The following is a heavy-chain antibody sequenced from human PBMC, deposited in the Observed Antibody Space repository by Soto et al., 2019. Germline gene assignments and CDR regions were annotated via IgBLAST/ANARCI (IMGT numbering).Heavy chain of an antibody. CDR3: ARHVGFGDPSHFDP. J-gene: IGHJ5*02. D-gene: IGHD3-16*01. CDR1: GGSINSSRYY. CDR2: VYYRGNT. Sequence: KPSETLSLTCTVSGGSINSSRYYWGWIRQSPGKGLEWIASVYYRGNTYDNPSLKSRVTISVDMSKTQFSLKLSSVTAADTALYYCARHVGFGDPSHFDPWGQGTLVTVSS. V-gene: IGHV4-39*01.